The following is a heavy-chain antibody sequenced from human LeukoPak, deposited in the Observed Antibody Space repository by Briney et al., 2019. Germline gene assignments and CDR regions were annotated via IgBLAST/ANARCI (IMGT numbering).Heavy chain of an antibody. D-gene: IGHD6-13*01. CDR3: ARGHPTTYSSSPIDY. CDR2: INWNGGST. CDR1: GFTFDDYG. J-gene: IGHJ4*02. V-gene: IGHV3-20*04. Sequence: RSGGSLRLSCAASGFTFDDYGMSWVRQAPGKGLEWVSGINWNGGSTGYADSVKGRFTISRDNAKNSLYLQMNSLRAEDTALYYCARGHPTTYSSSPIDYWGQGTLVTVSS.